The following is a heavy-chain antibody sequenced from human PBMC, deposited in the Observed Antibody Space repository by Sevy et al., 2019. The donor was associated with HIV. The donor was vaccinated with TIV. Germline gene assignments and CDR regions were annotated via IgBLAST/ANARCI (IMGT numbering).Heavy chain of an antibody. J-gene: IGHJ4*02. CDR2: INPDSGGP. CDR1: GYTFTGYY. V-gene: IGHV1-2*02. Sequence: ASVKVSCKASGYTFTGYYMHWVRQAPGQGLDCMGWINPDSGGPNYAPKFQGRVTLTRDTSISTAYMELSRLKSDDTAVYYCVRDDRDGYFDYWGQGTLVTVSS. CDR3: VRDDRDGYFDY.